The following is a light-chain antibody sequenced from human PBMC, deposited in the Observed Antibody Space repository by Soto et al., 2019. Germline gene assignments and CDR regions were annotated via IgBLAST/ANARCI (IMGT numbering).Light chain of an antibody. Sequence: DIQMTQSPSSLSASVGDRVTITCRAGQNIGMSLNWFQQKPGKAPKLLIYGASALQPGVPTRFSGSGSGTDFTLTISSLQPEDFATYYCQHSYNVPRTFGQGTRLDIK. CDR2: GAS. J-gene: IGKJ1*01. V-gene: IGKV1-39*01. CDR1: QNIGMS. CDR3: QHSYNVPRT.